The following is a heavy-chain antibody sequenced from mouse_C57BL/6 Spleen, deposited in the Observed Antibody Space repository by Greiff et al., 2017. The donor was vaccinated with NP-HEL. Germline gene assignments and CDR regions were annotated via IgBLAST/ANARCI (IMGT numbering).Heavy chain of an antibody. D-gene: IGHD2-3*01. CDR3: ASLYDGYYAWFAY. V-gene: IGHV3-6*01. CDR1: GYSITSGYY. Sequence: EVQLVESGPGLVKPSQSLSLTCSVTGYSITSGYYWNWIRQFPGNKLEWMGYISYDGSNNYNPSLKNRISITRDTSKNQFFLKLNSVTTEDTATYYCASLYDGYYAWFAYWGQGTLVTVSA. J-gene: IGHJ3*01. CDR2: ISYDGSN.